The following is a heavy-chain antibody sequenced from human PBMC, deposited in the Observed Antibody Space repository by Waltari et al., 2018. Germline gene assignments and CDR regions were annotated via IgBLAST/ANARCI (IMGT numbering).Heavy chain of an antibody. J-gene: IGHJ4*02. Sequence: QVQLQESGPGLVKPSQTLTLTCTVSSGSISIPDYFWSWIRQAPGKGLEWIRSVSYRGITYYNPSLESRVTMSVDTSKNQFSLNLNSMTAADAAVYYCARTTFVRYFDYWGQGTLVTVSS. CDR1: SGSISIPDYF. CDR2: VSYRGIT. D-gene: IGHD1-1*01. CDR3: ARTTFVRYFDY. V-gene: IGHV4-30-4*01.